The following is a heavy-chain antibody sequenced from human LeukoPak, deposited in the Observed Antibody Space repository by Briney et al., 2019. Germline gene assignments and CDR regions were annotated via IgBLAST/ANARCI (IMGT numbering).Heavy chain of an antibody. CDR2: FDPEGGET. V-gene: IGHV1-24*01. J-gene: IGHJ3*02. Sequence: GASVKVSCKVSGYTLTELSMHWVRQAPGKGLEWMGGFDPEGGETIYAQKFQGRVTMTEDTSTDTAYMELSSLRSEDTAVYYCAASLTLFIAVAGHDAFDIWGQGTMVTVSS. CDR3: AASLTLFIAVAGHDAFDI. D-gene: IGHD6-19*01. CDR1: GYTLTELS.